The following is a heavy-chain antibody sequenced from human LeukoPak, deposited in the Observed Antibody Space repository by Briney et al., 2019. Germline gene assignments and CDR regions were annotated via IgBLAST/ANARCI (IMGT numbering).Heavy chain of an antibody. D-gene: IGHD6-19*01. J-gene: IGHJ4*02. CDR1: GGSISSYY. V-gene: IGHV4-59*01. Sequence: KPSETLSLTCTVSGGSISSYYWSWIRQPPGRGLVWIGYISYSGITNYNPSLRTRVTMSVDTSKNHFSLKLNSVTAADTAVYFCASLKYGSGRYYFDFWGQGTLVTVSS. CDR2: ISYSGIT. CDR3: ASLKYGSGRYYFDF.